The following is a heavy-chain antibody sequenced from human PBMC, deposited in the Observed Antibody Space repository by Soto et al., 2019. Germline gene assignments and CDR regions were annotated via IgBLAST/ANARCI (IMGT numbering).Heavy chain of an antibody. CDR3: ATDFGSYYYYGMDV. CDR1: GFTFTSSA. D-gene: IGHD3-10*01. CDR2: ILVGSGNT. J-gene: IGHJ6*02. V-gene: IGHV1-58*01. Sequence: GASVKVSCKASGFTFTSSAVQWVRQARGQRLEWIGWILVGSGNTNYAQKFQERVTITRDMSTSTAYMELSSLRSEDTAVYYCATDFGSYYYYGMDVWGQGTTVTVS.